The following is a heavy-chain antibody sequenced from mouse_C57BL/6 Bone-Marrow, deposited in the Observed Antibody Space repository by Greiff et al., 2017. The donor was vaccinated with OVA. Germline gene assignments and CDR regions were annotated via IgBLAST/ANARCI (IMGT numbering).Heavy chain of an antibody. Sequence: VQLQQPGAELVRPGSSVKLSCKASGYTFTSYWMDWVKQRPGQGLEWIGNIYPSDSETHYNQKFKDKATLTVDKSSSTAYMQLSSLTSEDSAVYYCARYWARAMDYWGQGTSVTVSS. CDR2: IYPSDSET. CDR3: ARYWARAMDY. D-gene: IGHD4-1*01. V-gene: IGHV1-61*01. CDR1: GYTFTSYW. J-gene: IGHJ4*01.